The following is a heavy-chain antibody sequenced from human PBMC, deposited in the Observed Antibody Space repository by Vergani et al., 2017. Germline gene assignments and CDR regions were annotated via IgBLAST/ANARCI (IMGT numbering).Heavy chain of an antibody. D-gene: IGHD3-3*01. CDR3: ARRAERLETLLRDDFDV. Sequence: QVQLQQWGPGLLKPSETLSLTCAVYGGSLSGYYWSWIRLAPGKGLEWIGEINHSRTINYNPTLKSPFNVSIDTSRDHFSLKLRSVSAADTAVYFCARRAERLETLLRDDFDVWGQGTFVTVSP. J-gene: IGHJ3*01. CDR2: INHSRTI. V-gene: IGHV4-34*01. CDR1: GGSLSGYY.